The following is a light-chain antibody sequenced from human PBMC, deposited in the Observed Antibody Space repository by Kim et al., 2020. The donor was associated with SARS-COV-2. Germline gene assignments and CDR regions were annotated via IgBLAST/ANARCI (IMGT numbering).Light chain of an antibody. CDR1: SSDVGGYKY. CDR3: LSYTSSSTLV. CDR2: DVS. J-gene: IGLJ2*01. Sequence: GQSIAISCTGTSSDVGGYKYVSWYQQHPGKAPKLVIYDVSKRPSGVSDRFSGSKSGNTASLTISGLQAEDEADYYCLSYTSSSTLVFGGGTKVTVL. V-gene: IGLV2-14*04.